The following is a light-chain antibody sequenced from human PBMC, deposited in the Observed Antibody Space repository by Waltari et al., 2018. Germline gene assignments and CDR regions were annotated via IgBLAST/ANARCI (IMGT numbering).Light chain of an antibody. CDR3: SSYTTNRHYV. V-gene: IGLV2-14*01. CDR1: NRDVGAYDY. CDR2: DVS. J-gene: IGLJ1*01. Sequence: QSDLTQPPSVSGSPGQSITISCTGTNRDVGAYDYVSWYQQYPGKAPKLVIFDVSSRPSGASGRFSGSKSGNTASLIISHLQAEDEADYYCSSYTTNRHYVFGAGTKVTVL.